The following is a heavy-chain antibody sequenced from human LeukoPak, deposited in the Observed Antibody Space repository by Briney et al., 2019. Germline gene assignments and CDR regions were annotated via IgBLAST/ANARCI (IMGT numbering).Heavy chain of an antibody. V-gene: IGHV1-2*02. CDR1: GYTFTGYY. CDR2: INPNSGGT. J-gene: IGHJ5*02. D-gene: IGHD3-9*01. CDR3: ARASDSYDILTGYHWFDP. Sequence: ASVKVSCKASGYTFTGYYMHWVRQAPGQGLEWMGWINPNSGGTNYAQKFQGRVTMTRDTSISTAYMELSRLRSDDTAVYYCARASDSYDILTGYHWFDPWGQGTLVTVSS.